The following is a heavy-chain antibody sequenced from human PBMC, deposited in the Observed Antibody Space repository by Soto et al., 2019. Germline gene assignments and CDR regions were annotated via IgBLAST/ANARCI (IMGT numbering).Heavy chain of an antibody. CDR3: ARGPKETYYYDSSGYFVFGY. D-gene: IGHD3-22*01. Sequence: VGSLRLSCAASGFTFSSYEMNWVRQAPGKGLEWVSYISSSGSTIYYADSVKGRFTISRDNAKNSLYLQMNSLRAEDTAVYYCARGPKETYYYDSSGYFVFGYWGQGTLVTVSS. V-gene: IGHV3-48*03. CDR2: ISSSGSTI. J-gene: IGHJ4*02. CDR1: GFTFSSYE.